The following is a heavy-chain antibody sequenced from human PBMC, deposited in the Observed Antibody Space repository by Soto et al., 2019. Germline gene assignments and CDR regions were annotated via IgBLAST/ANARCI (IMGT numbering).Heavy chain of an antibody. CDR3: ATTRIAAAGTFLPLDY. CDR2: FDPEDGET. CDR1: GYTLTEVA. Sequence: ASVKVSCKVSGYTLTEVAMHWVRQAQGQGLEWMGGFDPEDGETIYAQKFQGRVTMTEDTSTDTAYMELSSLRSEDTAVYYCATTRIAAAGTFLPLDYWGQGTLVTVSS. D-gene: IGHD6-13*01. V-gene: IGHV1-24*01. J-gene: IGHJ4*02.